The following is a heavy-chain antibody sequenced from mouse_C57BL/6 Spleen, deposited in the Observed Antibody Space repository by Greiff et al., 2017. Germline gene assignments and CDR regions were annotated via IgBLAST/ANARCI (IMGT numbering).Heavy chain of an antibody. CDR2: INPSSGYT. D-gene: IGHD1-3*01. Sequence: VQLQQSGAELARPGASVKMSCKASGYTFPSYTMHWVKQRPGQGLEWIGYINPSSGYTKYNQKFKDKATLTADKSSSTAYMQLSSLTSEDSAVYYCAREEEYSYFDYWGQGTTLTVSS. V-gene: IGHV1-4*01. CDR1: GYTFPSYT. CDR3: AREEEYSYFDY. J-gene: IGHJ2*01.